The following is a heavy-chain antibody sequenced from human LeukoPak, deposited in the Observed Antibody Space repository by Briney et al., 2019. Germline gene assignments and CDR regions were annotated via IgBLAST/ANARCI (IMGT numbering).Heavy chain of an antibody. J-gene: IGHJ6*02. CDR2: IKQDGSEK. D-gene: IGHD6-19*01. V-gene: IGHV3-7*01. Sequence: PGGSLRLSCAAFGFTFSNYWMTWVRQAPGKGLEWVANIKQDGSEKYYVDSVKGRFTISRDNAKNSLYLQMNSLRAEDTAVYYCARWKGSGWYYYYYGMDVWGQGTTVTVSS. CDR1: GFTFSNYW. CDR3: ARWKGSGWYYYYYGMDV.